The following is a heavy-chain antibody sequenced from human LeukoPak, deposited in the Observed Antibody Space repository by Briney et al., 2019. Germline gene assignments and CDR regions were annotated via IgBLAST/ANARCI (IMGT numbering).Heavy chain of an antibody. CDR1: GFTFSSYA. Sequence: PGRSLRLSCAASGFTFSSYAMHWVRQAPGKGLEWVSSISSSSSYIYYADSVKGRFTISRDNAKNSLYLQMNSLRAEDTAVYYCARDEDVLRYFDYGRGFDIWGQGTMVTVSS. D-gene: IGHD3-9*01. CDR3: ARDEDVLRYFDYGRGFDI. CDR2: ISSSSSYI. V-gene: IGHV3-21*01. J-gene: IGHJ3*02.